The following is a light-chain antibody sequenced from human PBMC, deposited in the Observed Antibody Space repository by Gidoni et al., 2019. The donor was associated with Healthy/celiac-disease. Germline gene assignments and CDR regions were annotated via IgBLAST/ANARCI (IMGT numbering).Light chain of an antibody. CDR3: QSYDSSNVV. CDR1: SGSIASNY. CDR2: EDN. Sequence: ESPGKTVTISCTRSSGSIASNYVQWYQQRPGSAPTTVIYEDNQRPSGVPDRFSGSIDSSSNSASLTISGLKTEDEADYYCQSYDSSNVVFGGGTKLTVL. V-gene: IGLV6-57*03. J-gene: IGLJ2*01.